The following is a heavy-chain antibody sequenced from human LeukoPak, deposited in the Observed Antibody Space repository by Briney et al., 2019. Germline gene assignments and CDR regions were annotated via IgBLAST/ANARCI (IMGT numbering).Heavy chain of an antibody. Sequence: PSETLSLTCTVSGGSINNNSYYWGWIRQPPGKGLEWIGNIYHSGSTYYNPSLKSRVTISVDTSKNQFSLKLSSVTAADTAVYYCARLYYYDSSGYYLGLDAFDIWGQGTMVTVSS. CDR3: ARLYYYDSSGYYLGLDAFDI. CDR1: GGSINNNSYY. J-gene: IGHJ3*02. D-gene: IGHD3-22*01. V-gene: IGHV4-39*07. CDR2: IYHSGST.